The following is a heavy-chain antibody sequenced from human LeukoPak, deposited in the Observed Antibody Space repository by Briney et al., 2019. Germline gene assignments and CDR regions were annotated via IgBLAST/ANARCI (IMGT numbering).Heavy chain of an antibody. CDR1: GYTFTSYG. D-gene: IGHD4-17*01. CDR2: ISAYNGNT. J-gene: IGHJ4*02. CDR3: ARGPRTLTTVTVMAY. Sequence: WAPVKVSCKASGYTFTSYGISWVRQAPGQGLEWMGWISAYNGNTNYAQKLQGRVTMTTDTSTSTAYMELRSLRSDDTAVYYCARGPRTLTTVTVMAYWGQGTLVTVSS. V-gene: IGHV1-18*01.